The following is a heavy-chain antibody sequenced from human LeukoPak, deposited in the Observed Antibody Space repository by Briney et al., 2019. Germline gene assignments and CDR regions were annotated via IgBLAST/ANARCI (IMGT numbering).Heavy chain of an antibody. Sequence: SVKVSCKASGGTFSSYAISWVRQAPGQGLEWMGGIIPFFGTANYAQKFQGRVTITTDESTSTAYMELSSLRSEDTAVYYCARESAVWRAQENDAFDIWGQGTMVTVSS. D-gene: IGHD3-3*01. CDR3: ARESAVWRAQENDAFDI. J-gene: IGHJ3*02. V-gene: IGHV1-69*05. CDR1: GGTFSSYA. CDR2: IIPFFGTA.